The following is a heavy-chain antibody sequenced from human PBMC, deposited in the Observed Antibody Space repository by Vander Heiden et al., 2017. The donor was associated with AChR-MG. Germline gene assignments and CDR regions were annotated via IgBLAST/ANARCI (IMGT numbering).Heavy chain of an antibody. D-gene: IGHD2-2*01. CDR2: ISSSSSYI. V-gene: IGHV3-21*01. Sequence: EVQLVESGGGLVNPGGSLSLSCAASGFTFRSYSMNWVRQAPGKGLEWVSSISSSSSYIYYADSVKGRFTNSRDNAKNSLYLQMNSLRAEDTAVYYCAREYSSTSPHYYYYGMDVWGQGTTVTVSS. CDR3: AREYSSTSPHYYYYGMDV. CDR1: GFTFRSYS. J-gene: IGHJ6*02.